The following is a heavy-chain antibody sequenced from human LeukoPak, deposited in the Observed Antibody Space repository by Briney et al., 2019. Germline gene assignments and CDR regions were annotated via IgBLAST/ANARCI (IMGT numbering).Heavy chain of an antibody. CDR3: ARDWGVGGYSYGNAFDI. Sequence: EASVKVSCKASGGIFSSYTISWVRQAPGQGLEWMGRIIPILGIANYAQKFQGRVTITADKSTSTAYMELSSLRSEDTAVYYCARDWGVGGYSYGNAFDIWGQGTMVTVSS. J-gene: IGHJ3*02. CDR2: IIPILGIA. CDR1: GGIFSSYT. D-gene: IGHD5-18*01. V-gene: IGHV1-69*04.